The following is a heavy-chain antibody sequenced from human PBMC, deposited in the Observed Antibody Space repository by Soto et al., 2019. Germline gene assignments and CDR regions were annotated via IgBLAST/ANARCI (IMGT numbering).Heavy chain of an antibody. CDR1: GDSINSSYW. D-gene: IGHD1-20*01. J-gene: IGHJ4*02. CDR2: ISHGGST. Sequence: QVQLQESGPGLVKPSETLSLTCVVSGDSINSSYWWNWVRQPPGKGLEWIGEISHGGSTNFNPSLXSXXTISVDKSKNHLSLKLDSVTAADTAVYYCAREVSGIQAFDYWGQGTLVTVSS. V-gene: IGHV4-4*02. CDR3: AREVSGIQAFDY.